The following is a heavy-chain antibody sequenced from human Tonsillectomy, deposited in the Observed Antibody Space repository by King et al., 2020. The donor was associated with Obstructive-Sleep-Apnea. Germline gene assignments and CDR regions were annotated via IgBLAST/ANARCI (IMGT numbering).Heavy chain of an antibody. CDR3: ASLYYYDSSGYYGLGGDDY. D-gene: IGHD3-22*01. CDR2: ISYDGSNK. CDR1: GFTFSSYA. Sequence: VQLVESGGGVVQPGRSLRLSCAASGFTFSSYAMHWVRQAPGKGLEWVAVISYDGSNKYYADSVKGRFTISRDNSKNTLYLQMNSLRAEDTAVYYCASLYYYDSSGYYGLGGDDYWGQGTLVTVSS. J-gene: IGHJ4*02. V-gene: IGHV3-30*04.